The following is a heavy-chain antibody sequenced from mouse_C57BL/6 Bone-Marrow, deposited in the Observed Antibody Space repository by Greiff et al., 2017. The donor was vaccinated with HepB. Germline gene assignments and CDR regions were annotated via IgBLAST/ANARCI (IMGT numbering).Heavy chain of an antibody. V-gene: IGHV5-4*01. CDR2: ISDGGSYT. Sequence: EVKLVESGGGLVKPGGSLKLSCAASGFTFSSYAMSWVRQTPEKRLEWVATISDGGSYTYYPDNVKGRFTISRNNAKNNLYLQMSHLKSEDTAMYYCAREGNLAWFAYWGQGTLVTVSA. D-gene: IGHD2-1*01. J-gene: IGHJ3*01. CDR3: AREGNLAWFAY. CDR1: GFTFSSYA.